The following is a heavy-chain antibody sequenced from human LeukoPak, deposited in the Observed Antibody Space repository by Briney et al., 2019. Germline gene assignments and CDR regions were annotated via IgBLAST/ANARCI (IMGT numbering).Heavy chain of an antibody. Sequence: GESLKISCKASGHSFIDYWIGWVRQTPAKGLEWMAIIYPGDSDSRYTYSPSFQGQVTISADKSISTTYLQWSSLKASDTAMYYCARSTSGSFDSWGQGTPVTVSS. CDR1: GHSFIDYW. CDR3: ARSTSGSFDS. V-gene: IGHV5-51*01. CDR2: IYPGDSDS. J-gene: IGHJ4*02. D-gene: IGHD3-10*01.